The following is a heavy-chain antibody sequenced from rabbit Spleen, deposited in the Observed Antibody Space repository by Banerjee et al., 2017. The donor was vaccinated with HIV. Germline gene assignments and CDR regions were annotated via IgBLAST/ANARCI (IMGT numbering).Heavy chain of an antibody. J-gene: IGHJ3*01. CDR1: GFSFSSSYW. CDR2: IYPDYGST. V-gene: IGHV1S45*01. Sequence: QEQLEESGGDLVKHEGSLTLTCTASGFSFSSSYWICWVRQAPGKGLEWIACIYPDYGSTDYASWAKGRFTISKTSSTTVTLQLTSLTAADTATYFCARADVSDDDFVLWGQGTLVTVS. CDR3: ARADVSDDDFVL. D-gene: IGHD2-1*01.